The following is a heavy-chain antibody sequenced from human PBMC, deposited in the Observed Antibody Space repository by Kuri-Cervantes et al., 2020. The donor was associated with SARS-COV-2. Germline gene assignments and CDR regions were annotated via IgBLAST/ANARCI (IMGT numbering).Heavy chain of an antibody. D-gene: IGHD2-2*01. CDR2: IDPSDSYT. J-gene: IGHJ3*02. CDR3: AIRSQLPQGALDI. V-gene: IGHV5-10-1*01. CDR1: GYSFTNYW. Sequence: GESLKISCKGSGYSFTNYWISWVRQMPGKGLEWMGRIDPSDSYTNYSPSFQGHVTISADKSISTAYLQWSSLKASDTAMYYCAIRSQLPQGALDIWGQGTMVTVSS.